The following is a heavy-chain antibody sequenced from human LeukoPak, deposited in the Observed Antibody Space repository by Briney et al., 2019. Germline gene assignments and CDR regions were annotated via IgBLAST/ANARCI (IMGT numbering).Heavy chain of an antibody. V-gene: IGHV4-4*02. D-gene: IGHD2/OR15-2a*01. CDR2: IFHSGGT. Sequence: PSETLSLTCAVSGGSLSGSNWCSWVRQAPGKGLEWIGQIFHSGGTNYNPSLKSRVSISLDKSKSQFSLRLSSVTAADTAVYYCVRSPTYKSAFDIWGQGTMVIVSS. CDR3: VRSPTYKSAFDI. J-gene: IGHJ3*02. CDR1: GGSLSGSNW.